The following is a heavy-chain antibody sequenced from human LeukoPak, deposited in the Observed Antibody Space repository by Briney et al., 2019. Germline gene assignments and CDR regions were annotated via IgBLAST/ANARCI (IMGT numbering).Heavy chain of an antibody. V-gene: IGHV3-21*01. D-gene: IGHD3-3*01. J-gene: IGHJ5*02. CDR3: ARDRVLRFLEWLSP. CDR2: ISSSSSYI. Sequence: GGSLRPSCAASGFTFSSYSMNWVRQAPGKGLEWVSSISSSSSYIYYADSVKGRFTISRDNAKNSLYLQMNSLRAEDTAVYYCARDRVLRFLEWLSPWGQGTLVTVSS. CDR1: GFTFSSYS.